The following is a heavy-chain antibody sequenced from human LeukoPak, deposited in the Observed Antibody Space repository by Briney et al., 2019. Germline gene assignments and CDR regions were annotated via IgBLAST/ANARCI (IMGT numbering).Heavy chain of an antibody. V-gene: IGHV3-30*02. CDR3: AKDSRLVTMVRGVTRENYYYYYGMDV. Sequence: GGSLRLSCAASGFTFSSYGMHWVRQAPGKGLEWVAFIRYDGSNKYYADSVKGRFTISRDNSKNTLYLQMNSLRAEDTAVYYCAKDSRLVTMVRGVTRENYYYYYGMDVWGQGTTVTVSS. J-gene: IGHJ6*02. CDR1: GFTFSSYG. CDR2: IRYDGSNK. D-gene: IGHD3-10*01.